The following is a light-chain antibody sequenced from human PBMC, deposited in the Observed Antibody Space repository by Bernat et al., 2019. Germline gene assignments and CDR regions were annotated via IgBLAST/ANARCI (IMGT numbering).Light chain of an antibody. CDR2: QDN. V-gene: IGLV3-1*01. CDR1: KLGDKY. J-gene: IGLJ2*01. CDR3: QAWGSSPL. Sequence: SYELTQPPSVPVSPGQTASITCSGDKLGDKYVCWYQQKSGQSPVLLIYQDNKRPSGIPERFSGSNSGNTATLTISGTQAMDEADYYCQAWGSSPLFGGGTKLTVL.